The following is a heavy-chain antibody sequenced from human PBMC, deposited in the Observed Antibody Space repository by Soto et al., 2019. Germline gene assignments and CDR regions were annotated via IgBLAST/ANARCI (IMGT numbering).Heavy chain of an antibody. CDR2: INAGNGNT. CDR1: GYTFTRYA. Sequence: ASVKVSCKASGYTFTRYAVHWVRQAPGQRLEWMGWINAGNGNTKYSQKFQGRVTITRDTSASTAYMELSSLRSEDTAVYYCARGLYGDSRDYWGQGTLVAAPQ. V-gene: IGHV1-3*01. CDR3: ARGLYGDSRDY. D-gene: IGHD4-17*01. J-gene: IGHJ4*02.